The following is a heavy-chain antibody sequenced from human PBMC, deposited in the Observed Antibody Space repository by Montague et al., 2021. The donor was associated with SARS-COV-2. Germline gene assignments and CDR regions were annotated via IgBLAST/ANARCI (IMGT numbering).Heavy chain of an antibody. CDR1: GGSFSGYY. D-gene: IGHD2-8*02. V-gene: IGHV4-34*01. Sequence: SETLSLTCAVYGGSFSGYYWSWIRQPPGKGQEWIGEINHSGSTNYNPSLKSRVTISVDTSKNQLSLKLSSVTAADTAVYYCARIVRVHYYYYYGMDAWGQGTTVTVSS. CDR2: INHSGST. CDR3: ARIVRVHYYYYYGMDA. J-gene: IGHJ6*02.